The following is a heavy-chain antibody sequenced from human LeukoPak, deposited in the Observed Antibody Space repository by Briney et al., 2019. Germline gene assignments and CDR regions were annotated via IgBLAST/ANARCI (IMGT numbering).Heavy chain of an antibody. J-gene: IGHJ4*02. Sequence: ASVKVSCKTSGYTFTTYYIHWVRQAPGQGLEWMGVINPNGGGTAHLEKFQGRVTMTRDTSTSTVYMQLNSLRSEDMAVYYCARDPSGSWQRFDYWGQGTLVTVSS. CDR1: GYTFTTYY. V-gene: IGHV1-46*01. CDR3: ARDPSGSWQRFDY. D-gene: IGHD1-26*01. CDR2: INPNGGGT.